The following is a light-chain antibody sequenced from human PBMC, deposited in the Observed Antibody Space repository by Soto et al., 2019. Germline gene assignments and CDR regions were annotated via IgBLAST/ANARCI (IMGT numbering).Light chain of an antibody. CDR2: DAS. V-gene: IGKV3-11*01. CDR3: QQRSNWPPMYT. CDR1: QSVSSH. J-gene: IGKJ2*01. Sequence: EIVLTQSPATLSLSPGERATLSCRASQSVSSHLAWYQQKPGQAPRLLIYDASNRATGIPARFSGSGSGTDFTVTISSLEPEDFAVYFCQQRSNWPPMYTFGQGTKLEIK.